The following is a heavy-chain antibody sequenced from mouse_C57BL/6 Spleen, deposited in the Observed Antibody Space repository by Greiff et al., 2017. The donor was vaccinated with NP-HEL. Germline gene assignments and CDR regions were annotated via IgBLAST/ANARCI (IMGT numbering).Heavy chain of an antibody. CDR2: IDPSDSET. J-gene: IGHJ3*01. CDR1: GYTFTSYW. Sequence: QVQLKQPGAELVRPGSSVKLSCKASGYTFTSYWMHWVKQRPIQGLEWIGNIDPSDSETHYNHKFKDQATLTVDKSSSTAYMQLSSLTSEDAAVYYCARDYSTISFAYWGQGTLVTVSA. D-gene: IGHD2-5*01. CDR3: ARDYSTISFAY. V-gene: IGHV1-52*01.